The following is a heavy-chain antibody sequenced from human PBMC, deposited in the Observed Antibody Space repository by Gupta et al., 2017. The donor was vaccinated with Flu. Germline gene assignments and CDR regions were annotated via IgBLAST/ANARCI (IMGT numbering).Heavy chain of an antibody. CDR2: IYYSGST. CDR3: ARNQGGAATPGWFDP. CDR1: GGSISRSSYY. D-gene: IGHD2-15*01. Sequence: QLQLQESGPGLVKPSETLSLTCTVSGGSISRSSYYWGWIRQPPGKGLEWIGSIYYSGSTYYNPSLKSRVTISVDTSKNQVSLKLSSVTAAETAVYYCARNQGGAATPGWFDPWGQGTLVTVYS. V-gene: IGHV4-39*01. J-gene: IGHJ5*02.